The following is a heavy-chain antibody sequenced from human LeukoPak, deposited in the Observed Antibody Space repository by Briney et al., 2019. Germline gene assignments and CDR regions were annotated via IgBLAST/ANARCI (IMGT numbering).Heavy chain of an antibody. CDR2: INHSGST. Sequence: SETLSLTCAVYGGSFSGYYWSWIRQPPGKGLEWIGEINHSGSTNYNPSLKSRVTISVDTSKNQFSLKLSSVTAADTAVYYCARVSCSGGSCYPTSFDYWAREPWSPSPQ. J-gene: IGHJ4*02. D-gene: IGHD2-15*01. CDR3: ARVSCSGGSCYPTSFDY. CDR1: GGSFSGYY. V-gene: IGHV4-34*01.